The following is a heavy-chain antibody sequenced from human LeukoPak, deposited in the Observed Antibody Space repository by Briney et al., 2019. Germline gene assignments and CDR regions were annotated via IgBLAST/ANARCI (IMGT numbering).Heavy chain of an antibody. CDR3: AKVANRGDILTGYFALDY. CDR1: GFTFNIDA. CDR2: ISGISDTT. D-gene: IGHD3-9*01. V-gene: IGHV3-23*01. Sequence: PGWDLRLSCAASGFTFNIDAMSGVRQAPGKGLDWDSGISGISDTTYYADSGKGRFTISRHNSKNTLYLQMNSLRAEDTAVYYCAKVANRGDILTGYFALDYWGQGTLVTVSS. J-gene: IGHJ4*02.